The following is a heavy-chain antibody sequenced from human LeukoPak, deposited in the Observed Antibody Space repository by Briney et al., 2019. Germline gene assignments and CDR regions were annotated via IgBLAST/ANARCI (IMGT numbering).Heavy chain of an antibody. V-gene: IGHV4-61*02. D-gene: IGHD1-1*01. J-gene: IGHJ4*02. CDR3: ARGQRHRPDY. Sequence: SETLSLTCTVSGGSISSGSYYWSWIRQPAGKGLEWIGRIYTSGSTNYNPSLKSRVTISVDTSKNQFSLKLSSVTAADTAVYYCARGQRHRPDYWGQGTLVTVSS. CDR2: IYTSGST. CDR1: GGSISSGSYY.